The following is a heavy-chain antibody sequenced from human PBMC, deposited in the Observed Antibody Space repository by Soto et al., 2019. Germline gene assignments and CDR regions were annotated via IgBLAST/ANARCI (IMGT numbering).Heavy chain of an antibody. J-gene: IGHJ4*02. CDR1: GFSFSTYN. D-gene: IGHD1-26*01. V-gene: IGHV3-21*02. Sequence: EVQVVESGRGLVKPGGSLRLSCATSGFSFSTYNMNWVRQAPGKGLEWVSSINGRSNYKYYTDSLKGRFAITRDNPKNSLYLQMDSLRVEDTAVYYCVREDGLVGSNSAFDYWGQGTLVTVSS. CDR3: VREDGLVGSNSAFDY. CDR2: INGRSNYK.